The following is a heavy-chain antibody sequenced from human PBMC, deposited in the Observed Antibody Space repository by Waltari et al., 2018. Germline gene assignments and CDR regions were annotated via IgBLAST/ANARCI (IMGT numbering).Heavy chain of an antibody. Sequence: QVQLQQSGPGLVKPSQTLPLTCAISGDSVSSNSAAWNWTRQSPSRGLERLGKTYYSATVYNDYAVSVKSRITINPDTSKNQFSLQLNSVTPEDTAVYYCARDGPAGDNWNYRWGPGNWFDPWGQGTLVTVSS. D-gene: IGHD1-7*01. CDR1: GDSVSSNSAA. CDR3: ARDGPAGDNWNYRWGPGNWFDP. J-gene: IGHJ5*02. V-gene: IGHV6-1*01. CDR2: TYYSATVYN.